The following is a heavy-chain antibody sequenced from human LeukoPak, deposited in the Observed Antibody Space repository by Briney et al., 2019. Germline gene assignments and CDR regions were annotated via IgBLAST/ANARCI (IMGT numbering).Heavy chain of an antibody. CDR1: GYSISSGYY. CDR3: ARSGQRIGWFGP. V-gene: IGHV4-38-2*02. CDR2: IYYSGST. J-gene: IGHJ5*02. Sequence: SETLSLTCTVSGYSISSGYYWGWIRQPPGKGLEWIGSIYYSGSTYYNPSLKSRVTISVDTSKNHFSLKLSSVTAADTAVYYCARSGQRIGWFGPWGQGTLVTVSS. D-gene: IGHD1-26*01.